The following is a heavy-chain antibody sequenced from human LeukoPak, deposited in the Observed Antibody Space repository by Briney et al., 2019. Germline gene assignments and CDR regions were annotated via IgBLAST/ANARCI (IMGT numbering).Heavy chain of an antibody. CDR3: ARQWDIVATWGRWFDP. Sequence: SETLSLTCTVSGVSITHYWGWIRQPPGKGLEWIGSFYYSGNTYYNSSLESRVTISVDTSKNQFSLKLTSVTAADTAIYHCARQWDIVATWGRWFDPWGQGILVTLSS. D-gene: IGHD5-12*01. CDR1: GVSITHY. J-gene: IGHJ5*02. CDR2: FYYSGNT. V-gene: IGHV4-39*01.